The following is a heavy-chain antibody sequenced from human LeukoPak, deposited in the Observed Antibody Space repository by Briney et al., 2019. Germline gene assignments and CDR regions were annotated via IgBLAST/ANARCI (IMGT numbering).Heavy chain of an antibody. J-gene: IGHJ3*02. Sequence: SVKVSCKASGGTFSSYAISWVRQAPGQGLEWMGRIIPILGIANYAQKFQGRVTITADKSTSTAYMELSSLRSEDTAVYYCAKDWAKYSSGWYYAFDIWGQGTMVTVSS. D-gene: IGHD6-19*01. CDR1: GGTFSSYA. V-gene: IGHV1-69*04. CDR2: IIPILGIA. CDR3: AKDWAKYSSGWYYAFDI.